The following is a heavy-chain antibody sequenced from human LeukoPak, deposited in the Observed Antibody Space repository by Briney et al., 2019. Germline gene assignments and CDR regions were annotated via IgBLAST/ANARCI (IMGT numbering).Heavy chain of an antibody. D-gene: IGHD6-19*01. CDR1: GYTFTSYG. CDR2: ISAYNGST. J-gene: IGHJ4*02. CDR3: ARASRIAVAGTFDY. V-gene: IGHV1-18*01. Sequence: ASVKVSCKASGYTFTSYGISWVRQAPGQGLEWMGWISAYNGSTNYAQKLQGRVTMTTDTSTSTAYMELRSLRSDDTAVYYCARASRIAVAGTFDYWGQGTLVTVSS.